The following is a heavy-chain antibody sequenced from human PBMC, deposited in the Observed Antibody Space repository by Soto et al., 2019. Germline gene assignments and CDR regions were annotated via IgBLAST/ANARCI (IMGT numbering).Heavy chain of an antibody. V-gene: IGHV1-3*01. D-gene: IGHD3-10*01. CDR2: INAGNGNT. Sequence: ASVKVSCKASGYSFTGYYMHWVRQAPGQRLEWMGWINAGNGNTKYSQKFQGRVTVTRDTSASTAYMELSSLRSEDTAVYYCAKSFGQGDFDYWGQGTLVTVSS. CDR1: GYSFTGYY. CDR3: AKSFGQGDFDY. J-gene: IGHJ4*02.